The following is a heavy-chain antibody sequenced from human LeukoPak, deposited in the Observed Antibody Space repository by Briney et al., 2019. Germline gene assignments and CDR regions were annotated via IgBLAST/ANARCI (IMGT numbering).Heavy chain of an antibody. V-gene: IGHV3-20*04. J-gene: IGHJ4*02. CDR3: ARSNSYSSSSQLDFDY. D-gene: IGHD6-6*01. CDR2: INWNGGST. CDR1: GFTFDDYG. Sequence: GGSLRLSCAASGFTFDDYGMSWVRQAPGKGLEWVSGINWNGGSTGSADSVKGRFTISRDNAKNSLYLQMNSLRAEDTALYYCARSNSYSSSSQLDFDYWGQGTLVTVSS.